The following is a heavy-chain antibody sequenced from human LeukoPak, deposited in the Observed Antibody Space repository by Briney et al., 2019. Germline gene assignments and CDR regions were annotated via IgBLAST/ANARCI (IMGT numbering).Heavy chain of an antibody. D-gene: IGHD5-24*01. CDR1: GFTFSSYE. Sequence: GGSLRLSCAASGFTFSSYEMNWVRQAPGKGLEWVSYISRSGSTIYYADSVKGRFTISRDNAKNSLYLQMNSLRAEDTAVYYCARDPQRDGYNWAPTSHYWGQGTLVTVSS. J-gene: IGHJ4*02. V-gene: IGHV3-48*03. CDR2: ISRSGSTI. CDR3: ARDPQRDGYNWAPTSHY.